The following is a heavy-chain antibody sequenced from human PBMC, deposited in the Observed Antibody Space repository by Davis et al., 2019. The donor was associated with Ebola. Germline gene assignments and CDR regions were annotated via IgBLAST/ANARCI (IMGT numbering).Heavy chain of an antibody. V-gene: IGHV4-34*01. CDR1: GGSFSGYY. J-gene: IGHJ6*02. Sequence: PGGSLRLSCAVYGGSFSGYYWSWIRQPPGKGLEWIGEINHSGSTNYNPSLKSRVTISVDTSKNQFSLKLSSVTAADTAVYYCARWGIFGYSSSWYANYYYGMDVWGQGTTVTVSS. CDR3: ARWGIFGYSSSWYANYYYGMDV. D-gene: IGHD6-13*01. CDR2: INHSGST.